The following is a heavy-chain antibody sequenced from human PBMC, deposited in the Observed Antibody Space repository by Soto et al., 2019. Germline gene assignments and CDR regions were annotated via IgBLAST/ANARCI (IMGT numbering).Heavy chain of an antibody. CDR1: GYTFTSYG. CDR2: ISAYNGNT. Sequence: ASVKVSCKASGYTFTSYGISWVRQAPGQGLEWMGWISAYNGNTNYAQKLQGRVTMTTDTSTSTAYMELSSLRSEDTAVYYCASGDPAAAGTSYNWFDPWGQGTLVTVSS. J-gene: IGHJ5*02. D-gene: IGHD6-13*01. V-gene: IGHV1-18*01. CDR3: ASGDPAAAGTSYNWFDP.